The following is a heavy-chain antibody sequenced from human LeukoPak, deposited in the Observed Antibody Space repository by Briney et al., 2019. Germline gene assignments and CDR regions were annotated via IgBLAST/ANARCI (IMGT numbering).Heavy chain of an antibody. Sequence: SETLSLTCTVSGGSISSSSYYWGWIRQPPGKGLEWIGSIYYSGSTYYNPSLKSRVTISVDTSKNQFSLKLSSVTAADTAVYYCARAETYSSSPVFDYWGQGTLVTVSS. V-gene: IGHV4-39*07. J-gene: IGHJ4*02. CDR3: ARAETYSSSPVFDY. CDR1: GGSISSSSYY. D-gene: IGHD6-13*01. CDR2: IYYSGST.